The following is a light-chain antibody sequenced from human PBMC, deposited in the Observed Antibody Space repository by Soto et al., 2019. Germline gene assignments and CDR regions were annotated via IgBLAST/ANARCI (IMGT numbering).Light chain of an antibody. CDR2: AAS. CDR3: LQRSDWHPIT. CDR1: QSVSTS. Sequence: EIVLTQSPATLSLSPGERATLSCRASQSVSTSLIWYQQKPGQAPRLLIYAASNRASGIPARFSGSGSGTDFTLTISSLESEDFAVYYCLQRSDWHPITFGQGTRLEIK. V-gene: IGKV3-11*01. J-gene: IGKJ5*01.